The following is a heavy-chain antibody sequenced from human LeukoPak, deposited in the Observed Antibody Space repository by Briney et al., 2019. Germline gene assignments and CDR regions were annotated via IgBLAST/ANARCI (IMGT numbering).Heavy chain of an antibody. D-gene: IGHD6-13*01. J-gene: IGHJ6*02. V-gene: IGHV4-59*12. CDR3: ARDRPPTGYSSPYGMDV. CDR1: GGSISSYY. Sequence: PSETLSLTCTVSGGSISSYYWSWIRQPPGKGLEWIGYTYYSGSTSYNPSLKSRVTISVDTSKNQFSLKLSSVTAADTAVYYCARDRPPTGYSSPYGMDVWGQGTTVTVSS. CDR2: TYYSGST.